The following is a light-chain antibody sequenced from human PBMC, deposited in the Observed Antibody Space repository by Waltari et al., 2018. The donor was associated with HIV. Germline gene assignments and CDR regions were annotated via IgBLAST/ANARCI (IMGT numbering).Light chain of an antibody. CDR3: QSSDISRV. Sequence: SYELTQPPSVSVSPGKTARITCSGDALPKQYAFWYQQKAGQAPVVVIYKDSERPSGIPERFSGSSSGTTVTLTISGVQAEDEADYYCQSSDISRVFGGGTKLTVL. CDR2: KDS. J-gene: IGLJ3*02. V-gene: IGLV3-25*03. CDR1: ALPKQY.